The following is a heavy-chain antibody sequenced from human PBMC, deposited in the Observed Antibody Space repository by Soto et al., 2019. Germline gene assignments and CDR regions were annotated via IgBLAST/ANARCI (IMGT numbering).Heavy chain of an antibody. D-gene: IGHD4-17*01. V-gene: IGHV1-8*01. J-gene: IGHJ4*02. CDR3: VRGGGHFGDYGDFDY. Sequence: QVQLVQSGAEVRKPGASVKVSCTASGYLFTTYDINWVRQASGQGLEWLGWMNPDTGTSGYAEKFRGRVTMTRTTSITTAYLEMSGLTSDDTAVYYCVRGGGHFGDYGDFDYWGQGALVIVSS. CDR2: MNPDTGTS. CDR1: GYLFTTYD.